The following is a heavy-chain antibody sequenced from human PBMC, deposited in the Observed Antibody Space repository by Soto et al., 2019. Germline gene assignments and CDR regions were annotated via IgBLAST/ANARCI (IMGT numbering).Heavy chain of an antibody. J-gene: IGHJ6*02. CDR1: GYTFTSYA. V-gene: IGHV1-2*02. CDR2: INANSGDT. CDR3: ARSKPTSLNYYYYYGMDV. Sequence: GASVKASCKASGYTFTSYAMHWVRQAPGQRLEWMGWINANSGDTNYAQKFQGRVTITRDTSMSTAYMELSRLRSDDTAVYYCARSKPTSLNYYYYYGMDVWGQGTKVTSP.